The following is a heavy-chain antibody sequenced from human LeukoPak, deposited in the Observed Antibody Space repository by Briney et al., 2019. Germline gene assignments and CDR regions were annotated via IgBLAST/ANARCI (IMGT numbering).Heavy chain of an antibody. CDR2: IYYSGST. CDR3: ARGNGYSSRPFDY. CDR1: GGSISTYY. V-gene: IGHV4-59*12. D-gene: IGHD6-13*01. Sequence: SETLSLTCTVSGGSISTYYWSWIRQPPGKGLEWIGFIYYSGSTNYNPSLKSRVTISVDTSKNQFSLKLSSVTAADTAVYYCARGNGYSSRPFDYWGQGTLVTVSS. J-gene: IGHJ4*02.